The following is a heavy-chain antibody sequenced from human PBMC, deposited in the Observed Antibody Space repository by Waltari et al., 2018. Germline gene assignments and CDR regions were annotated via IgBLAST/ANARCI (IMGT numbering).Heavy chain of an antibody. J-gene: IGHJ5*02. CDR1: GGTFGRFA. Sequence: QVQLVQSGAEVTKPGSSVMVSCRACGGTFGRFALSWVRQAPGQGIEWVGGIIPIFGTPNYAQRFQGRLTITADERTSTVFMELTSLTSDDTAIYFCARREIGGPLDPWGQGTLVTVSS. V-gene: IGHV1-69*12. CDR2: IIPIFGTP. D-gene: IGHD1-1*01. CDR3: ARREIGGPLDP.